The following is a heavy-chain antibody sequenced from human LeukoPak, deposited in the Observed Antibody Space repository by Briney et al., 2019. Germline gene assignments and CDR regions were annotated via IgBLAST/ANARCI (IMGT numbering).Heavy chain of an antibody. CDR2: ISGSGGST. D-gene: IGHD6-6*01. Sequence: GGSLRLSCAASGFTFSSYAMSWVRQAPGKGLEWVSAISGSGGSTYYADSVKGRFTISRDNSKNTLYLQMNSLRAEDTAVYHCAKDHIAARPGSAFDYWGQGTLVTVSS. V-gene: IGHV3-23*01. CDR1: GFTFSSYA. J-gene: IGHJ4*02. CDR3: AKDHIAARPGSAFDY.